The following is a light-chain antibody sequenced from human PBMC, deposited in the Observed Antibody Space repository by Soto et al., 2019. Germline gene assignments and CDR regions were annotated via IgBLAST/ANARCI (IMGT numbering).Light chain of an antibody. CDR2: DVN. CDR3: TSWTTSTTMI. J-gene: IGLJ2*01. Sequence: QSALTQPASVSGSPGQSITISCTGTRSDIGAYNFDSWYQQHPGEAPKLILYDVNVRPSGVSNRFSGSKSGNTASLTISGLQAEDEADYYCTSWTTSTTMIFGGGTKVTVL. CDR1: RSDIGAYNF. V-gene: IGLV2-14*03.